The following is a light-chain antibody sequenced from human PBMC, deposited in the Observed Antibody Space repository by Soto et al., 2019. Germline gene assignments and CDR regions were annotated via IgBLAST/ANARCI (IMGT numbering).Light chain of an antibody. J-gene: IGLJ3*02. CDR1: RSNIGKNS. V-gene: IGLV1-47*01. CDR3: AVWDDTLHGWE. Sequence: QSVLTQPPSASGTHGQRVTISCSGSRSNIGKNSVYWFQQFPGTTPKLLIFNQSRRPSGVPERFSGSRSGTSASLAISGLRFEDEADYYCAVWDDTLHGWEFGGGTNLTVL. CDR2: NQS.